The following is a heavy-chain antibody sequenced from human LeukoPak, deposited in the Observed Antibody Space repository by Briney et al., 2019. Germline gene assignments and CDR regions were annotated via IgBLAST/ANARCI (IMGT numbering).Heavy chain of an antibody. Sequence: SETLSLTCTVSGGSISSSSYYWGWIRQPPGKGLEWIGEINHSGSTNYNPSLKSRVTISVDTSKNQFSLKLSSVTAADTAVYYCARGLRGYKWPERSEMYYFDYWGQGTLVTVSS. J-gene: IGHJ4*02. CDR3: ARGLRGYKWPERSEMYYFDY. V-gene: IGHV4-39*07. CDR2: INHSGST. CDR1: GGSISSSSYY. D-gene: IGHD1-1*01.